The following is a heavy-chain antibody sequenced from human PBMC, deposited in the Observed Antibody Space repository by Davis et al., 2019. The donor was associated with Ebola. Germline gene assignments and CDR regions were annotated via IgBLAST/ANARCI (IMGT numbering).Heavy chain of an antibody. CDR2: ISSSSSYI. J-gene: IGHJ6*02. CDR1: GFTVSSNY. V-gene: IGHV3-21*01. Sequence: GESLKISCAASGFTVSSNYMSWVRQAPGKGLEWVSSISSSSSYIYYADSVKGRFTISRDNAKNSLYLQMNSLRAEDTAVYYCARARGCSGGSCYSGSRFYGMDVWGQGTTVTVSS. D-gene: IGHD2-15*01. CDR3: ARARGCSGGSCYSGSRFYGMDV.